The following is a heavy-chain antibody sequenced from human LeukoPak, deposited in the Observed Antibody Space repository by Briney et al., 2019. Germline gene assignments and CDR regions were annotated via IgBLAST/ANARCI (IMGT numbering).Heavy chain of an antibody. V-gene: IGHV1-2*02. J-gene: IGHJ4*02. CDR1: GYTFTGYY. Sequence: ASVKVSCKASGYTFTGYYMHWVRQAPGQGLEWMGWINPNSGGTNYAQKIQGRVTMTRDTSISTAYMELSRLRSDDTAVYYCARDHAPNYYYDSSGYIAYWGQGTLVTVSS. CDR3: ARDHAPNYYYDSSGYIAY. D-gene: IGHD3-22*01. CDR2: INPNSGGT.